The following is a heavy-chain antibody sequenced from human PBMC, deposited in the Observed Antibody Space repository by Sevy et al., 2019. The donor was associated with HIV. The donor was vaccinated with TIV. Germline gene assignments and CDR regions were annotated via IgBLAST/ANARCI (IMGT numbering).Heavy chain of an antibody. V-gene: IGHV3-30*18. Sequence: GGSLRLSCAASGFTFSSYGMHWVRQAPGKGLEWVAVISYDGSNKYYADSVKGRFTTSRDNSKNTLYLQMNSLRAEDTAVYYCAKCVGATSYYGMDVWGQGTTVTVSS. CDR3: AKCVGATSYYGMDV. J-gene: IGHJ6*02. CDR2: ISYDGSNK. D-gene: IGHD1-26*01. CDR1: GFTFSSYG.